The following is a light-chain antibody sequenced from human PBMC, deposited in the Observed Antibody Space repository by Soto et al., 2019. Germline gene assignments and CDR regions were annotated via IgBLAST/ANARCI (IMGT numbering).Light chain of an antibody. CDR2: DAS. V-gene: IGKV3-11*01. CDR1: QSVSSY. J-gene: IGKJ1*01. Sequence: DIVLTQSPATLSLSPGERATLSYRASQSVSSYLAWYQQKPGQAPRLLIYDASNRATGIPARFSGSGSGTDFTLTISSLEPEDFAVYYCQKRSNWPPTLTFGQGTKVEIK. CDR3: QKRSNWPPTLT.